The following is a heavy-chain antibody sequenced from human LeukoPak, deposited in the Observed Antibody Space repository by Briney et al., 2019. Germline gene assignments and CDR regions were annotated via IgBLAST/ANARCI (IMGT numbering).Heavy chain of an antibody. CDR3: AKDVIRYFDWLLYVGYFDY. D-gene: IGHD3-9*01. CDR1: GFTFSSYA. Sequence: PGGSLRLSCAASGFTFSSYAMSWVRQAPGKGLYWVSAISGSGGSTYYADSVKGRFTISRDNSKNTLYLQMNSLRAEDTAVYFRAKDVIRYFDWLLYVGYFDYWGQGTLVTVSS. J-gene: IGHJ4*02. CDR2: ISGSGGST. V-gene: IGHV3-23*01.